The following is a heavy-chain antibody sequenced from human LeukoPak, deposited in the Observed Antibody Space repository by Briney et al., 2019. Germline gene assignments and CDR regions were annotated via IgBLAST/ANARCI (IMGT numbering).Heavy chain of an antibody. CDR2: INSDGSST. CDR3: ARSRSGYSPGY. Sequence: GGSLRLSCAASGFTFNNYWMHWVRQAPGKGLVWVSSINSDGSSTRYADSVKGRFTISRDNAKNTLYLQMNSLRAEDTAVYYCARSRSGYSPGYWGQGTLVTVSS. CDR1: GFTFNNYW. V-gene: IGHV3-74*01. J-gene: IGHJ4*02. D-gene: IGHD3-22*01.